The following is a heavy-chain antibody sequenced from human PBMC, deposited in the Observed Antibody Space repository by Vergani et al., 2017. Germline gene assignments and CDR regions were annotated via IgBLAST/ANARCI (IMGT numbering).Heavy chain of an antibody. CDR2: ISPDGFST. J-gene: IGHJ3*02. V-gene: IGHV1-46*01. CDR3: AKDGKRRSLGGLSIVGVGTAFDI. D-gene: IGHD1-26*01. CDR1: GYTFTAYY. Sequence: QVQLVQSGAEVGKPGASVKISCKASGYTFTAYYIHWVRQAPEQGLEWVGVISPDGFSTFYAQKFQGRVTITRDTSTSTVYVEVTSLRSDDTAVYYCAKDGKRRSLGGLSIVGVGTAFDIWGQGTMVTVSS.